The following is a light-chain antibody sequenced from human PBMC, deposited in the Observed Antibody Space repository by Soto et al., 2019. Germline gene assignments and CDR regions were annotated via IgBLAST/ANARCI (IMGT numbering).Light chain of an antibody. CDR3: SSYTSSSTAV. J-gene: IGLJ3*02. Sequence: QSALTQPASVSGSPGQSITISCTGTSNDVGSYNLVSWYQQHPGKAPKLMIYEVSNRPSGVSNRFSGSKSGNTASLTISGLQAEDEADYYCSSYTSSSTAVFGGGTKLTVL. CDR1: SNDVGSYNL. V-gene: IGLV2-14*02. CDR2: EVS.